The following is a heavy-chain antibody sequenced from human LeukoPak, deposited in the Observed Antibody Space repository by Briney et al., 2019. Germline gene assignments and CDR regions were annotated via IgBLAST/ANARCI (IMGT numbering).Heavy chain of an antibody. Sequence: GGSLRLSCAASGFSFSTYMMAWVRQAPGGGLEWVSGISGSGGGTYYADSVKGRFAISRDNSKSTLYLQMNSLRAEDTAIYYCAKDFGRNLGGPGYWGRGTLVTVSS. D-gene: IGHD3-10*01. J-gene: IGHJ4*02. CDR1: GFSFSTYM. V-gene: IGHV3-23*01. CDR2: ISGSGGGT. CDR3: AKDFGRNLGGPGY.